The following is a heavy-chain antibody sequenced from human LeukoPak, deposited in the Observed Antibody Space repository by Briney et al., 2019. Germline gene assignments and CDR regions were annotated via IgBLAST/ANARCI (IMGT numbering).Heavy chain of an antibody. D-gene: IGHD3-22*01. V-gene: IGHV3-74*01. CDR2: ISGDGRST. Sequence: GGSLRLSCAASGFTFRTYWMHWVRRAPGKGLRWVSRISGDGRSTSYADSEKGRFTISRDNAKNTLYLQMHSLRAEDTAVYYCAAFYYDPAYWGQGTLVTVSS. CDR1: GFTFRTYW. CDR3: AAFYYDPAY. J-gene: IGHJ4*02.